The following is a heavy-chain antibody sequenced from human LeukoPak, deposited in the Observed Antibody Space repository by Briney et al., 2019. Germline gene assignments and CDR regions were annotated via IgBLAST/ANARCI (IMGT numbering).Heavy chain of an antibody. D-gene: IGHD3-22*01. V-gene: IGHV4-34*01. CDR3: AREAGYYYDSSGRTKDDAFDI. J-gene: IGHJ3*02. CDR2: INHSGST. Sequence: SETLSLTCTVSGGSISSYYWSWIRQPPGKGLEWIGEINHSGSTNYNPSLKSRVTISVDTSKNQFSLKLSSVTAADTAVYYCAREAGYYYDSSGRTKDDAFDIWGQGTMVTVSS. CDR1: GGSISSYY.